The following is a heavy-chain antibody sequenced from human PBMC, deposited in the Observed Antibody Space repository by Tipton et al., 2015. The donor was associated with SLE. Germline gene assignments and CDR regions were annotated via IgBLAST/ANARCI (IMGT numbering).Heavy chain of an antibody. D-gene: IGHD4-17*01. J-gene: IGHJ6*03. Sequence: TLSLTCTVSGGSISSSSYYWGWIRQPPGKGLEWIGSIYYSGSTNYNPSLKSRVTISVDTSKNQFSLKLSSVTAADTAVYYCARGAAYGDYYYYYMDVWGKGTTVTVSS. CDR2: IYYSGST. V-gene: IGHV4-39*07. CDR3: ARGAAYGDYYYYYMDV. CDR1: GGSISSSSYY.